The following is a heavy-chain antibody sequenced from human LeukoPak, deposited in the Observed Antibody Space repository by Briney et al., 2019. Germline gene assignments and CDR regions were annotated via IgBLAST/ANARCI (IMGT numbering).Heavy chain of an antibody. Sequence: ASVKVSCKASGYTFTSYYVHWVRQAPGQGLEWMGIINPSGGSTSYAQKFQGRVTMTRDMSTSTVYMELSSLRSEDTAVYYCARMDDSSGYYGPFDYWGQGTLVTVSS. CDR1: GYTFTSYY. CDR2: INPSGGST. D-gene: IGHD3-22*01. CDR3: ARMDDSSGYYGPFDY. V-gene: IGHV1-46*01. J-gene: IGHJ4*02.